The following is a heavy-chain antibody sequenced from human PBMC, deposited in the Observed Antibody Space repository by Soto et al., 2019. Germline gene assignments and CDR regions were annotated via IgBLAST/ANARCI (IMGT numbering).Heavy chain of an antibody. Sequence: GASVKVSCKASGYTFTSYDINWVRQATGQGLEWMGWMNPNSGNTGYAQKFQGRVTMTRNTSISTAYMELSSLRSEDTAVYYCARGVYCGGDCYSRFYYYYGMDVWGQGTTVTVSS. J-gene: IGHJ6*02. D-gene: IGHD2-21*02. CDR2: MNPNSGNT. CDR1: GYTFTSYD. V-gene: IGHV1-8*01. CDR3: ARGVYCGGDCYSRFYYYYGMDV.